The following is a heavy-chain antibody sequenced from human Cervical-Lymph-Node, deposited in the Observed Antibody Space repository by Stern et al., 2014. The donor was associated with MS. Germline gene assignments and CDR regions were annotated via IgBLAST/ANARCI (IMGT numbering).Heavy chain of an antibody. CDR1: GFTVSSNY. Sequence: EVQLVESGGGLIQPGGSLRLSCAASGFTVSSNYMSWVRQAPGKGLEWVSVIYSGGSTYYADYVKGRLTISRDNSKNTLYLQMNSLRAEDTAVYYCARAPFQYYYDSSGYLSYYYGMDVWGQGTTVTVSS. CDR2: IYSGGST. J-gene: IGHJ6*02. CDR3: ARAPFQYYYDSSGYLSYYYGMDV. D-gene: IGHD3-22*01. V-gene: IGHV3-53*01.